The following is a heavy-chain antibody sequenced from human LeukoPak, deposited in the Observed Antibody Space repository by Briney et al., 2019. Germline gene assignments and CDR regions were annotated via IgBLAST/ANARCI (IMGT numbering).Heavy chain of an antibody. Sequence: PSETLSLTCALYGGSFSGYYWSWIRQPPGKGLEWVGEINHSGSTNYNPSLKSRVTISVDTSKNQFSLKLSSVTAADTAVYYCASSMVYGRWFDPWGQGTLVTVSS. CDR3: ASSMVYGRWFDP. J-gene: IGHJ5*02. CDR1: GGSFSGYY. D-gene: IGHD2-8*01. CDR2: INHSGST. V-gene: IGHV4-34*01.